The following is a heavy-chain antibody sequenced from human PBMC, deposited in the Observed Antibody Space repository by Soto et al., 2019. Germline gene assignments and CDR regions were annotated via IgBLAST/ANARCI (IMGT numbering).Heavy chain of an antibody. CDR2: ISSSSSYI. CDR1: GFTFSSYS. V-gene: IGHV3-21*01. Sequence: EVQLVESGGGLVKPGGSLRLSCAASGFTFSSYSMNWVRQAPGKGLEWVSSISSSSSYIYYADSVKGRFTISRDKAKKSLYLQMNSLRAEYTAVYYCARVLAARPFDYWGQGTLVTVSS. CDR3: ARVLAARPFDY. D-gene: IGHD6-6*01. J-gene: IGHJ4*02.